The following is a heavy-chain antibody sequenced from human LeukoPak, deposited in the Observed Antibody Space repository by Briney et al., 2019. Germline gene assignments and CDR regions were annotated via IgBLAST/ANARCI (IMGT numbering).Heavy chain of an antibody. CDR3: ASVTMVRGPHFDY. J-gene: IGHJ4*02. CDR2: MYSSGST. CDR1: GFTVSSKY. Sequence: PGGSLRLSCAASGFTVSSKYMSWVRQAPGKGLEWVSVMYSSGSTYYADSVEGRFTISRDSSKNTVYLQMSSLRAEDTAVYYCASVTMVRGPHFDYWGQGTLVTVSS. D-gene: IGHD3-10*01. V-gene: IGHV3-53*01.